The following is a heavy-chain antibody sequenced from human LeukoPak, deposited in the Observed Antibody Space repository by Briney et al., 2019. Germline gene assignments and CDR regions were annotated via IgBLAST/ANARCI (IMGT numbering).Heavy chain of an antibody. Sequence: ASVKVSCEASGYTFTGYYMHWVRQAPGQGLEWMGWINPNSGGTNYAQKFQGRVTMTRDTSISTAYMELSRLRSDDTAVYYCARGYCSSTSCYEDNWFDPWGQGTLVTVSS. CDR1: GYTFTGYY. V-gene: IGHV1-2*02. CDR3: ARGYCSSTSCYEDNWFDP. CDR2: INPNSGGT. J-gene: IGHJ5*02. D-gene: IGHD2-2*01.